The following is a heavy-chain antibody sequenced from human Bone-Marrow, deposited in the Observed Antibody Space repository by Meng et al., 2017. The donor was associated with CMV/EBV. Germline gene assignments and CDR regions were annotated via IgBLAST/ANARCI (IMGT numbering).Heavy chain of an antibody. CDR1: GGSISSSSYY. Sequence: GSLRLSCTVSGGSISSSSYYWGWIRQPPGKGLEWIGSIYYSGSTYYNPSLKSRVTISVDTSKNQFSLKLSSVTAADTAVYYCARLSGGNSGWFDPWGQGTLVTVSS. V-gene: IGHV4-39*01. J-gene: IGHJ5*02. CDR3: ARLSGGNSGWFDP. CDR2: IYYSGST. D-gene: IGHD4-23*01.